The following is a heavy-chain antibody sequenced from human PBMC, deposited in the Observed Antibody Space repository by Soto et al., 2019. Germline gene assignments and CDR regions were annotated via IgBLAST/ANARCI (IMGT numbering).Heavy chain of an antibody. CDR1: GFTFSSYG. V-gene: IGHV3-33*01. CDR2: IWYDGSNK. CDR3: ARGLVGFFSVVY. J-gene: IGHJ4*02. D-gene: IGHD2-8*02. Sequence: LRLSCETSGFTFSSYGMHWVRQAPGKGLEWVAAIWYDGSNKYYGDSVMGRFTISRDNSKNTLYLQMKSLRAEDTAVYYCARGLVGFFSVVYWCPGTVRTGFS.